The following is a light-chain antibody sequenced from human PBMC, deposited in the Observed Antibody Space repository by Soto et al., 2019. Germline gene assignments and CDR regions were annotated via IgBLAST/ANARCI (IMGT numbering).Light chain of an antibody. Sequence: EIALTQSPGTLSLSPGERATLSCRASESVASSYLAWYQQKPGQAPRLLMYGASSRATGIPDRFSGSGSGTDFTLTITRLQPEDFAVYYCQQYGSSPWTSGQGTKVDIK. CDR2: GAS. CDR1: ESVASSY. V-gene: IGKV3-20*01. J-gene: IGKJ1*01. CDR3: QQYGSSPWT.